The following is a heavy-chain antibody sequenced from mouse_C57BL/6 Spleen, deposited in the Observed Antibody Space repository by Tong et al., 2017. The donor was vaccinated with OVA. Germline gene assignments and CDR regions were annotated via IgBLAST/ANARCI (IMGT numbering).Heavy chain of an antibody. CDR2: IDPSDSYT. V-gene: IGHV1-50*01. CDR3: ARGYYGPLYYFDY. Sequence: VQLQESGAELVKPGASVKLSCKASGYTFTSYWMQWVKQRPGQGLEWIGEIDPSDSYTNYNQKFKGKATLTVDTSSSTAYMQLSSLTSEDSAVYYCARGYYGPLYYFDYWGQGTTLTVSS. CDR1: GYTFTSYW. D-gene: IGHD1-1*01. J-gene: IGHJ2*01.